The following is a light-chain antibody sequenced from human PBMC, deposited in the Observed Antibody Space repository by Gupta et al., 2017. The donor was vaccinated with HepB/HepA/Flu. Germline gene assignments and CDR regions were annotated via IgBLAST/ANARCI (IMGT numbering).Light chain of an antibody. V-gene: IGKV1-5*03. CDR1: QTISSW. CDR2: KAS. Sequence: DIQMTQSPSTLSTSVGDRVTITCRASQTISSWLSWYQQKPGKAPDLLIYKASSLESGVPSRFSGSGSGTEFTLIISSLQPDDFGTYYCQQYKSNLWTFGQGTKVEIK. J-gene: IGKJ1*01. CDR3: QQYKSNLWT.